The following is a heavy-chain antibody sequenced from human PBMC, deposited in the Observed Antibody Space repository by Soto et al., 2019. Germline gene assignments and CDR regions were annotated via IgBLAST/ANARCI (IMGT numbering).Heavy chain of an antibody. CDR2: ISYDETNK. Sequence: GGSLRLSCAASGFTFSTYAMHWFRQAPGKGLEWVALISYDETNKYYANSVTGRFTISRDNSKNTLYLQMNSLRTEDTAVYYCATKERPWGVDYWGQGTWVTVSS. J-gene: IGHJ4*02. V-gene: IGHV3-30-3*01. CDR3: ATKERPWGVDY. CDR1: GFTFSTYA. D-gene: IGHD7-27*01.